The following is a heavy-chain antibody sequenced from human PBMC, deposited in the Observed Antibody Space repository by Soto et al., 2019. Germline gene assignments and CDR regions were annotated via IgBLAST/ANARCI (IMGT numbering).Heavy chain of an antibody. V-gene: IGHV4-34*01. Sequence: SETLSLTCAVYGGSFSGYYWSWIRQPPGKGLEWIGEINHSGSTNYNPSLKSRVTISVDTSKNQFSLKLSSVTAADTAVYYCARGGIAYEVPAAGPPYYYMDVWGKGTTVTVSS. CDR1: GGSFSGYY. J-gene: IGHJ6*03. CDR3: ARGGIAYEVPAAGPPYYYMDV. CDR2: INHSGST. D-gene: IGHD2-2*01.